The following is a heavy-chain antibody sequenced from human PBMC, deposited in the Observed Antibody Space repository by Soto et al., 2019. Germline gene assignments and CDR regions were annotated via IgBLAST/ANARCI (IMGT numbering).Heavy chain of an antibody. D-gene: IGHD3-10*01. Sequence: EVQLLESGGGLVQPGGSLRLSCAASGFTFSSYAMSWVRQAPGKGLEWVSAISGSGGSTYYADSVKGRFTISRDNSKNTLYLQMNSLRAEDTAVYYCANGIEDYYGSGSYIYFDYWGQGTLVTVSS. CDR1: GFTFSSYA. CDR2: ISGSGGST. CDR3: ANGIEDYYGSGSYIYFDY. J-gene: IGHJ4*02. V-gene: IGHV3-23*01.